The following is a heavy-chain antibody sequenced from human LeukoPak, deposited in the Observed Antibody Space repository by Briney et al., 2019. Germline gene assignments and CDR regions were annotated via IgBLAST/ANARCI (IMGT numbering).Heavy chain of an antibody. V-gene: IGHV4-59*01. J-gene: IGHJ5*02. CDR3: ARGNWNYASFWFDP. CDR1: GGSISSYY. CDR2: ISYSGST. D-gene: IGHD1-7*01. Sequence: PSETLSLTCTVSGGSISSYYWSWIRQPPRKGLEWIGYISYSGSTNYNPSLKSRVSISVETSKNQFSLKLSSVTAADTAVYYCARGNWNYASFWFDPWGQGTLVTVSS.